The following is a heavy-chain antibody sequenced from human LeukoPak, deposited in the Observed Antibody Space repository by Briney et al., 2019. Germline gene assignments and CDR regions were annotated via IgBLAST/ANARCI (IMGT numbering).Heavy chain of an antibody. J-gene: IGHJ6*03. D-gene: IGHD2-8*01. CDR2: IMQDGSET. CDR1: TFTFSNYW. V-gene: IGHV3-7*04. Sequence: PGGSLRLSCAASTFTFSNYWMSWVRQAPGKGLEWVASIMQDGSETFYVDSLKGRFTISRDNSKNSLYLQMNSLRAADTAVYYCARAGYCTTNTCSPYYYYMDVWGKGTTVTVSS. CDR3: ARAGYCTTNTCSPYYYYMDV.